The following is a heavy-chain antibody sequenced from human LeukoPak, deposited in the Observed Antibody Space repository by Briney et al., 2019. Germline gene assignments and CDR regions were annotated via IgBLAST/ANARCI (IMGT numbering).Heavy chain of an antibody. D-gene: IGHD6-19*01. CDR2: IYPGDSDT. CDR3: ARHLPEEGQYSSGWYRASFDY. CDR1: GYSFTSYW. V-gene: IGHV5-51*01. Sequence: GESLKISCKGSGYSFTSYWIGWVRQMPGKGLEWMGIIYPGDSDTRYSPSFQGQVTISADKSISTAYLQWSSLKASDTAMYYCARHLPEEGQYSSGWYRASFDYWGQGTLVTVSS. J-gene: IGHJ4*02.